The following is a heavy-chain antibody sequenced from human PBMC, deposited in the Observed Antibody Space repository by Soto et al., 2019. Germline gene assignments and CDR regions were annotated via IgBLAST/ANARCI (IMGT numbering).Heavy chain of an antibody. CDR2: IWFDGSKK. CDR3: ARDRLVPYGYGMDV. D-gene: IGHD2-2*01. CDR1: GFTFRSYG. J-gene: IGHJ6*02. Sequence: PGGSLRLSCAASGFTFRSYGIHWVRQAPGKGLERVALIWFDGSKKYYVDSVKVRFAVSRDNSKNTLYLQMNSLRVEDTAVYYCARDRLVPYGYGMDVWGQGTTVTVSS. V-gene: IGHV3-33*01.